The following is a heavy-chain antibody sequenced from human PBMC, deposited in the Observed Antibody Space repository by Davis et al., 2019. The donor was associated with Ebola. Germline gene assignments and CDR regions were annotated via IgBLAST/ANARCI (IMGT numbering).Heavy chain of an antibody. CDR1: GIPSSSYS. CDR2: TSSSSSYI. J-gene: IGHJ5*02. V-gene: IGHV3-21*04. D-gene: IGHD2-2*01. Sequence: GESLQISCAASGIPSSSYSMNSVRQAPGKGLERVSSTSSSSSYIYYADSVKGRFTISRDNSKNTLYLQMTSLRAEDTAVYYCAKVKSAAWGGWFDPWGQGTLVTVSS. CDR3: AKVKSAAWGGWFDP.